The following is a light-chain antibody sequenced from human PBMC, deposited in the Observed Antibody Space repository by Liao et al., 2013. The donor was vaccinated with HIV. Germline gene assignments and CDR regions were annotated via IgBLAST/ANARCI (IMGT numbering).Light chain of an antibody. CDR3: QVWDSSSDLYV. V-gene: IGLV3-21*01. CDR1: VLSRKY. Sequence: SYELTQPSSISVSPGQTATITCSGDVLSRKYARWFQQKPGQAPVLVIHYDSDRPSGIPDRFSGSNSRNTATLTISRVEAGDEADYYCQVWDSSSDLYVFGTGTKVTV. J-gene: IGLJ1*01. CDR2: YDS.